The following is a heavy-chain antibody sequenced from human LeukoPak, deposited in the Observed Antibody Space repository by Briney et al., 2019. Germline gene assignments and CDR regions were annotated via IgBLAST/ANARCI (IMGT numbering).Heavy chain of an antibody. V-gene: IGHV1-8*01. D-gene: IGHD3-3*01. CDR1: GYTFTSYD. J-gene: IGHJ4*02. Sequence: WASVKVSCKASGYTFTSYDINWVRQATGQGLEWMGWMNPNSGNTGYAQKFQGRVTMTRNTSISTAYMELSSLRSEDTAVYYCARSLTYYDFWSGYFAGLYYFDYWGQGTLVTVSS. CDR2: MNPNSGNT. CDR3: ARSLTYYDFWSGYFAGLYYFDY.